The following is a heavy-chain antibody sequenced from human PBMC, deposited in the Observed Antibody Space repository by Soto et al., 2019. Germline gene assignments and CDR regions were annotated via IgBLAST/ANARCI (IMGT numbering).Heavy chain of an antibody. V-gene: IGHV5-51*01. Sequence: GESLKISCKGSGYNFAGYWIAWVRQMPGKGLELMGIIYPSDSDTRYRPSFQGQVTISADKSISSAYLQWSSLRASDTAMYYCARGGVSTRTFDYWGQGTPVTRLL. CDR2: IYPSDSDT. CDR1: GYNFAGYW. D-gene: IGHD3-3*01. J-gene: IGHJ4*02. CDR3: ARGGVSTRTFDY.